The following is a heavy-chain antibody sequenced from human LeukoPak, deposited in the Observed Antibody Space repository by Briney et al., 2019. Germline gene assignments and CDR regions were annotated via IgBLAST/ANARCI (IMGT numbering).Heavy chain of an antibody. Sequence: PGGSLRLSCAASGFAFTNYDMSWIRQAPGKGLEWVSSITTSGAGTYYPDFVKGRFTISRDNSKNTLYLQMNSLRPEDTAVYYCARVRSDTSGWYHFDYWGQGTLVTVSS. J-gene: IGHJ4*02. CDR2: ITTSGAGT. CDR1: GFAFTNYD. D-gene: IGHD6-19*01. CDR3: ARVRSDTSGWYHFDY. V-gene: IGHV3-23*01.